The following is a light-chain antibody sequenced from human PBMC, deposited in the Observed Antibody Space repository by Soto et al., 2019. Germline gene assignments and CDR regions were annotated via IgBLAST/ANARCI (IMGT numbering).Light chain of an antibody. V-gene: IGKV1-17*01. CDR1: QSIASH. CDR2: TAS. J-gene: IGKJ5*01. CDR3: QQLNTLPVT. Sequence: DIEMTQSPSSLSASVGDRVTITCRASQSIASHLNWYQQKPGKAPNLLIYTASSLQSGVQSRFSGSRSVTEFTLTISGLLPEDFATYHCQQLNTLPVTFGQGTRLEIK.